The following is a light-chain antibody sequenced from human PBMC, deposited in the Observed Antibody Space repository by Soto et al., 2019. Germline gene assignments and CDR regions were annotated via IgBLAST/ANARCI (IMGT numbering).Light chain of an antibody. J-gene: IGKJ3*01. CDR2: KAS. CDR1: QSINSW. V-gene: IGKV1-5*03. CDR3: QHYNSYSQFT. Sequence: DIQMTQSPSTLSASVGDRVTITCRASQSINSWLAWYQQKPGKAPKPLIYKASTLENGVPSRFSGSGSGTEFTLTISCLQPDDFATYYGQHYNSYSQFTFGPGTKVDIK.